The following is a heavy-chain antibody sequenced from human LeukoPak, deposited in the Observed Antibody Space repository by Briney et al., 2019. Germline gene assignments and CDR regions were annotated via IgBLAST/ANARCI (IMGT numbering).Heavy chain of an antibody. CDR2: IYTSGST. V-gene: IGHV4-4*07. Sequence: SETLSLTCTVSGGSISSYYWSWIRQPAGKGLEWIGRIYTSGSTNYNPSLKSRVTMSVDTSKNQFSLKLSPVTAADTAVYYCARGDSVIAIPIYWYFDLWGRGTLVTVSS. CDR3: ARGDSVIAIPIYWYFDL. D-gene: IGHD2-21*01. CDR1: GGSISSYY. J-gene: IGHJ2*01.